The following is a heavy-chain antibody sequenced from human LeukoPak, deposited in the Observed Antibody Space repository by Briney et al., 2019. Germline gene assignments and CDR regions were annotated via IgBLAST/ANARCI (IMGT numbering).Heavy chain of an antibody. CDR2: IYYSGST. Sequence: SETLSLTCTVSGGSISSSSYYWGWIRQPPGKGLEWIGSIYYSGSTYYNPSLKSRVTISADTSKNEFSLKLNSVTAADTAVYYCASRKLGNDYWGQGTLVTVSS. V-gene: IGHV4-39*07. J-gene: IGHJ4*02. D-gene: IGHD7-27*01. CDR1: GGSISSSSYY. CDR3: ASRKLGNDY.